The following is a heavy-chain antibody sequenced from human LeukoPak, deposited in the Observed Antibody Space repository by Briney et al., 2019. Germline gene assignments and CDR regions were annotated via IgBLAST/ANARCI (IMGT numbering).Heavy chain of an antibody. CDR3: ARVSCSSTSCLKIDY. CDR1: GGSLSGCY. Sequence: PSETLSLTCGVYGGSLSGCYWSWIRQPPGKGLEWIGEINHSGSTNYNPSLKSRLTISVDTSKNQFSLKLSSVTAADTAVYYCARVSCSSTSCLKIDYWGQGTLVTVSS. D-gene: IGHD2-2*01. J-gene: IGHJ4*02. CDR2: INHSGST. V-gene: IGHV4-34*01.